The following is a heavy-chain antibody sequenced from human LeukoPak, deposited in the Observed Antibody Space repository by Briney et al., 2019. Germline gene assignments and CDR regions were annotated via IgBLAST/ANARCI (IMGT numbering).Heavy chain of an antibody. Sequence: GGSLRLSCAASGFTFSSYAMNWVRQAPGKGLEWVSAISGSGGSTYYADSVKGRFTISRDNSKNTLYLQMNSLRAEDTALYYCAKDMGYYYDSSGYSIFDYWGQGTLVTVSS. CDR3: AKDMGYYYDSSGYSIFDY. D-gene: IGHD3-22*01. CDR1: GFTFSSYA. J-gene: IGHJ4*02. CDR2: ISGSGGST. V-gene: IGHV3-23*01.